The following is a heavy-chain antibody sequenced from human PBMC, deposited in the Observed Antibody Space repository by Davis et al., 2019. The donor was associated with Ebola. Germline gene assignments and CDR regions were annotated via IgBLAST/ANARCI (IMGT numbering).Heavy chain of an antibody. Sequence: PGGSLRLSCVASGFTFNNYGMHWVRQAPGKGLEWVAFIRFDGSSKNYADSVKGRFTISRDNDKNKLNLQMNSLRPEDTALYYCAKEVTVTNRHYYYYSMDVWGRGTTVTVFS. CDR3: AKEVTVTNRHYYYYSMDV. J-gene: IGHJ6*03. CDR2: IRFDGSSK. V-gene: IGHV3-30*02. D-gene: IGHD4-11*01. CDR1: GFTFNNYG.